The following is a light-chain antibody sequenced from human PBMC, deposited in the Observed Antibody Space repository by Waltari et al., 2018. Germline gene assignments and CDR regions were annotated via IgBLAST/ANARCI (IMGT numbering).Light chain of an antibody. V-gene: IGKV1-39*01. J-gene: IGKJ1*01. CDR2: AAS. CDR1: QSISSY. Sequence: DIQMTKSPPPLSASVGDRVTITCRASQSISSYLKWYQQKPGKAPKLLIYAASSLQSVVPSRFSGSGSGTDFTLTISRLQPEDFATYYCQQSYSTPRTFGQGTKVEIK. CDR3: QQSYSTPRT.